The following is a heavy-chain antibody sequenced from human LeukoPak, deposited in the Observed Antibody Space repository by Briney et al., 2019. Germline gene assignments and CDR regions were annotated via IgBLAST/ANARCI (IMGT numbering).Heavy chain of an antibody. CDR3: ARGRLRYFDRTPVDY. Sequence: ASVKVSCKASGYTFTGYYMHWVRQAPGQGLEWMGWINPNSGGTNYAQKFQGRVTMTRDTSISTAYMELNRLRSEDTAVYYCARGRLRYFDRTPVDYWGQGTLVTVSS. V-gene: IGHV1-2*02. CDR2: INPNSGGT. CDR1: GYTFTGYY. J-gene: IGHJ4*02. D-gene: IGHD3-9*01.